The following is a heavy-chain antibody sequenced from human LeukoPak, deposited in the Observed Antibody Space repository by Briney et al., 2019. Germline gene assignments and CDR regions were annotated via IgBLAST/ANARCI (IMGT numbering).Heavy chain of an antibody. Sequence: GGSLRLSCAASGFSFSSYAMSWVRQVPGKGLEWVSAMSTSGNTYYADSVKGRFTISRDNSKNTLYLQMNSLRAEDTAVYYCVQGVVGDYYFDYWGQGTLVTVSS. CDR2: MSTSGNT. D-gene: IGHD1-26*01. CDR3: VQGVVGDYYFDY. V-gene: IGHV3-23*01. J-gene: IGHJ4*02. CDR1: GFSFSSYA.